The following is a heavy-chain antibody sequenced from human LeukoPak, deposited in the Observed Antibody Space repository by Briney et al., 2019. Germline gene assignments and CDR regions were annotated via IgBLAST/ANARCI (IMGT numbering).Heavy chain of an antibody. Sequence: SETLSLTCTVSGGSISSSSYYWGWIRQPPGKGLEWIGSIYYSGSTYYNPSLKSRVTISVDTSKNQFSLKLSSVTAADTAVYYCARVSLPDYGGNDYWGQGTLVTVSS. CDR2: IYYSGST. V-gene: IGHV4-39*01. CDR3: ARVSLPDYGGNDY. CDR1: GGSISSSSYY. D-gene: IGHD4-23*01. J-gene: IGHJ4*02.